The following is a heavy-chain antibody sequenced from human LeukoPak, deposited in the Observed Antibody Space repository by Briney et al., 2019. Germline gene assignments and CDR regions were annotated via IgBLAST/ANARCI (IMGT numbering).Heavy chain of an antibody. CDR3: ARDEPTVADY. CDR1: GYTFTGYY. CDR2: INPNTGDT. D-gene: IGHD4-23*01. V-gene: IGHV1-2*06. J-gene: IGHJ4*02. Sequence: ASVKVSCKASGYTFTGYYMHWVRQAPGQGLEWMGRINPNTGDTNYAQKFQGRVTMTRDTSISTAYMELSWLRSDDTAVYYCARDEPTVADYWGQGTLVTVSS.